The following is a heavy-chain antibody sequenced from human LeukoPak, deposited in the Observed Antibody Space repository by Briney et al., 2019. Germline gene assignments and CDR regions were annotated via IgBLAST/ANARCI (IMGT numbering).Heavy chain of an antibody. CDR3: AKEVPNYDFWSGYSGTDY. CDR1: GFTFSSYG. J-gene: IGHJ4*02. Sequence: GGSLRLSCAASGFTFSSYGMHWVRQAPGRGLEWVAFIRYDGSNKYYADSVKGRFTISRDNSKNTLYLQMNSLRAEDTAVYYCAKEVPNYDFWSGYSGTDYWGQGTLVTVSS. V-gene: IGHV3-30*02. D-gene: IGHD3-3*01. CDR2: IRYDGSNK.